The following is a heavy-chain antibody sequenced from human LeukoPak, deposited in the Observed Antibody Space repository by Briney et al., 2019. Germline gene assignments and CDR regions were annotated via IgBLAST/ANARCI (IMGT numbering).Heavy chain of an antibody. CDR2: INPNSGGT. CDR3: ARGSSVATIFGGMRAWFDP. V-gene: IGHV1-2*06. J-gene: IGHJ5*02. CDR1: GYTFTSYY. Sequence: ASVKVSCKASGYTFTSYYMHWVRQAPGQGLEWMGRINPNSGGTNYAQKFQGGVTMTRDTSTSTAYMELSRLRSDDTAVYYCARGSSVATIFGGMRAWFDPWGQGTLVTVSS. D-gene: IGHD5-12*01.